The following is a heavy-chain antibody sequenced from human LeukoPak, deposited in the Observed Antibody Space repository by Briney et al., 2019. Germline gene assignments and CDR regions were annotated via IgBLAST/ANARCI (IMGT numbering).Heavy chain of an antibody. Sequence: ASVKVTCKASGYSFADYYMHWVRQAPGQGLEWMGWIKPNSGGTRSAQKFQGRVTMTRDTSISTAYMELSSLRYDDTAVYYCATNILVRDIINWFDPWGQGTLVTVSS. V-gene: IGHV1-2*02. D-gene: IGHD3-10*01. CDR3: ATNILVRDIINWFDP. CDR1: GYSFADYY. J-gene: IGHJ5*02. CDR2: IKPNSGGT.